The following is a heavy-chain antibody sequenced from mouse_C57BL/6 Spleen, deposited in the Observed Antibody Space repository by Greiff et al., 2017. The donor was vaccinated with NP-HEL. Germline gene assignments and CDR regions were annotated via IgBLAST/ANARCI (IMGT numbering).Heavy chain of an antibody. V-gene: IGHV1-55*01. Sequence: QVHVKQPGAELVKPGASVKMSCKASGYTFTSYWITWVKQRPGQGLEWIGDIYPGSGSTNYNEKFKSKATLTVDTSSSTAYMQLSSLTSEDSAVYYCARKTYLAWFAYWGQGTLVTVSA. CDR3: ARKTYLAWFAY. CDR2: IYPGSGST. J-gene: IGHJ3*01. D-gene: IGHD2-10*01. CDR1: GYTFTSYW.